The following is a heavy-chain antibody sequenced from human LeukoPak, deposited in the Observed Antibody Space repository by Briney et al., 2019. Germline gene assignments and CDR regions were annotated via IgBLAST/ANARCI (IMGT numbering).Heavy chain of an antibody. Sequence: SETLSLTCAVYGGSFSGYYWSWIRQPPGKGLEWIGEINHSGSTNYNPSLKSRVTISVDTSKNQFSLKLSSVTAADTAVYYCARGVAVAGSFAFDIWGQGTMVTVSS. CDR3: ARGVAVAGSFAFDI. CDR1: GGSFSGYY. V-gene: IGHV4-34*01. D-gene: IGHD6-19*01. J-gene: IGHJ3*02. CDR2: INHSGST.